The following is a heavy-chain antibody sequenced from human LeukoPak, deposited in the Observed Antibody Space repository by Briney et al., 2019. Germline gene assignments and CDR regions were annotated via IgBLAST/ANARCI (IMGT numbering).Heavy chain of an antibody. D-gene: IGHD1-14*01. CDR3: AKSNTESQTTVGN. Sequence: GGSLRLSCAASGFTFSSYAMSWVRQAPGKGLEWVSAISGSGGSTYYADSVKGRFTISRDISKNTLYLQMNTLRAEDTAVYYCAKSNTESQTTVGNWGQGTLVSVSS. J-gene: IGHJ4*02. CDR1: GFTFSSYA. CDR2: ISGSGGST. V-gene: IGHV3-23*01.